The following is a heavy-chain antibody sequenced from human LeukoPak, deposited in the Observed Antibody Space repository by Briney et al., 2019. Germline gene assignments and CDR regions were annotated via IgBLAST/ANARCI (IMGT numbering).Heavy chain of an antibody. J-gene: IGHJ4*02. CDR3: ARSFNSRSLFES. CDR1: GFTFRNYW. V-gene: IGHV3-7*01. D-gene: IGHD2/OR15-2a*01. Sequence: PGGSLRLSCAASGFTFRNYWMNWVRQAPGKGLEWVANIKQDGSEKDFADSVTGRFTISRDNAKNSLYLQMHSLRVEDTAVYYCARSFNSRSLFESWGQGTLVTVSS. CDR2: IKQDGSEK.